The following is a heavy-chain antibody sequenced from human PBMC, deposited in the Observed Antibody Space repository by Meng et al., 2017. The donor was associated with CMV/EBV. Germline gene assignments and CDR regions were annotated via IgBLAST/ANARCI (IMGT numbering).Heavy chain of an antibody. CDR1: GFTFSSYV. D-gene: IGHD6-19*01. CDR3: ARAEAGIAVAGTQDY. Sequence: GESLKISCAASGFTFSSYVMHWVRQAPGKGLEWVAVISYDGSNKYYADSVKGRFTISRDNSKNTLYLQMNSLRAEDTAVYYCARAEAGIAVAGTQDYWGQGTLVTVSS. V-gene: IGHV3-30*04. CDR2: ISYDGSNK. J-gene: IGHJ4*02.